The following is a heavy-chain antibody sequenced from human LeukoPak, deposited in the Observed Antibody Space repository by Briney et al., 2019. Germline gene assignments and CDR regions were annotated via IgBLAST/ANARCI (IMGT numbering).Heavy chain of an antibody. CDR3: ARRFGAARDDYMDV. V-gene: IGHV3-7*01. D-gene: IGHD3-16*01. CDR1: GFTFSSSW. Sequence: GGSLRLSCAASGFTFSSSWMSWVRQAPGKGLEWVATIKQDGSEKYYVDSVKGRFAISRDNAKNSLYLQMNSLRAEDTAVYYCARRFGAARDDYMDVWGKGTTVTVSS. CDR2: IKQDGSEK. J-gene: IGHJ6*03.